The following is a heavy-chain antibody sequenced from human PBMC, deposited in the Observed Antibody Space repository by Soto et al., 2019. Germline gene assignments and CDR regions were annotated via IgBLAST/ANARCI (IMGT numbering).Heavy chain of an antibody. D-gene: IGHD6-13*01. CDR1: GYSFTSYW. CDR2: IYPGDSDT. J-gene: IGHJ6*02. V-gene: IGHV5-51*01. CDR3: ARHGAAGTHLPNYGMDV. Sequence: PGESLKISCQGSGYSFTSYWIGWVPPMPGKGLEWMGIIYPGDSDTRYSPSFQGQVTISADKSISTAYLQWSSLKASDTAMYYCARHGAAGTHLPNYGMDVWGQGTTVTVSS.